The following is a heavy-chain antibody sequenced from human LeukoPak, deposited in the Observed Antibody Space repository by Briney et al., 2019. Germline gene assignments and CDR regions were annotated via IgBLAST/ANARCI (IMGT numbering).Heavy chain of an antibody. CDR2: ISGSGGST. CDR3: AKGPITMIVVVITPLSP. D-gene: IGHD3-22*01. J-gene: IGHJ5*02. V-gene: IGHV3-23*01. CDR1: GFTFSSYA. Sequence: SGGSLRLSCAASGFTFSSYAMSWVRQAPGKGLEWVSAISGSGGSTYYADSVKGRFTISRDNSKNTLYLQMNSLRAEDTAVYYCAKGPITMIVVVITPLSPWGQGTLVTVSS.